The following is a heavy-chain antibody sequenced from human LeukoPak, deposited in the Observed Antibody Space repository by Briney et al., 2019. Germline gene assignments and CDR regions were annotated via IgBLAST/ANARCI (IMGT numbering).Heavy chain of an antibody. CDR1: GFTFSSYG. CDR2: IRYDGSNK. Sequence: GGSLRLSCAASGFTFSSYGMHWVRQAPGKGLKWVAFIRYDGSNKYYADSVKGRFTISRDNSKNTLYLQMNSLRAEDTAVYYCARAIRGIAVAATAIDYWGQGTLVTVSS. CDR3: ARAIRGIAVAATAIDY. J-gene: IGHJ4*02. D-gene: IGHD6-19*01. V-gene: IGHV3-30*02.